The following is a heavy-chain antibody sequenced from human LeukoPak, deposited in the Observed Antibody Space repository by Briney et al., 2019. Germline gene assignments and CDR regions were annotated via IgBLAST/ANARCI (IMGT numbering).Heavy chain of an antibody. CDR2: ITPDGSRT. Sequence: GGSLRLSCAASGFTFSNYSMNWVRQAPGKGLVWVSRITPDGSRTDHADSVRGRFTISRDDAKNTLYLQMDSLRAEDTAVYYCVKDFVGARDYWGQGTLVTVSS. CDR1: GFTFSNYS. CDR3: VKDFVGARDY. D-gene: IGHD1-26*01. V-gene: IGHV3-74*01. J-gene: IGHJ4*02.